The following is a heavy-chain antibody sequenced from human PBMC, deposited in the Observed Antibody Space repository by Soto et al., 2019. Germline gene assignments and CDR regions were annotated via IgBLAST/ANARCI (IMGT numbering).Heavy chain of an antibody. CDR1: GGSFSGYY. CDR2: INHSGST. Sequence: QVQLQQWGAGLLKPSETLSLTCAVYGGSFSGYYWSWIRQPPGKGLEWIGEINHSGSTNYNPSLRSRVTLSVDTYKNQFSLKLSSVTAADTAVYYCARGRITIFGVVPPRPTRFDPWGQGTLDTVSS. CDR3: ARGRITIFGVVPPRPTRFDP. D-gene: IGHD3-3*01. J-gene: IGHJ5*02. V-gene: IGHV4-34*01.